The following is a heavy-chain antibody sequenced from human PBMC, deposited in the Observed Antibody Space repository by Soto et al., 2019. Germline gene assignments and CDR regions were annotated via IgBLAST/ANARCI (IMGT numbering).Heavy chain of an antibody. CDR3: AASIFYYGMDV. CDR2: IYPGDSDT. CDR1: GYTFTNYC. Sequence: GESLKISCNGSGYTFTNYCIGWVLQMPGKGLERMGIIYPGDSDTKYNPSFQGQVTISADKSITTTYLRWTSLKASDTAIYYCAASIFYYGMDVWGQGTTVTVSS. V-gene: IGHV5-51*01. J-gene: IGHJ6*02.